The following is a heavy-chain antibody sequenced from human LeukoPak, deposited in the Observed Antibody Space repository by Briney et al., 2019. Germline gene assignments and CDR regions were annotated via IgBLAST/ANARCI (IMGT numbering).Heavy chain of an antibody. J-gene: IGHJ4*02. D-gene: IGHD5-24*01. CDR2: IYHSGST. CDR3: ARNWGYNYGYGSFDS. CDR1: GGSISSGGYY. Sequence: PSQTLSLTCTVSGGSISSGGYYWSWIRQPPGKGLEWIGYIYHSGSTYYNPSLKSRVTISVDRSKNQFSLKLSSVTAADTAVYYCARNWGYNYGYGSFDSWGQGILVTVSS. V-gene: IGHV4-30-2*01.